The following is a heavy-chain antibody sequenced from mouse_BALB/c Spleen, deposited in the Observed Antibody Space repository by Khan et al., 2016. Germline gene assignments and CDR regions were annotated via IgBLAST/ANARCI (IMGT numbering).Heavy chain of an antibody. V-gene: IGHV1-77*01. Sequence: QVQLQQSGTELPRPGASVKLSCKASGYTFTDYYLHWVKQRTGQGLEWIGEIFPGSGITYYNEKFKGKASLTADTSSSTAYMQLSSLTSEDSAFYFCASSYYGYFAMDYWGHGASVTVSS. CDR3: ASSYYGYFAMDY. CDR2: IFPGSGIT. J-gene: IGHJ4*01. D-gene: IGHD1-2*01. CDR1: GYTFTDYY.